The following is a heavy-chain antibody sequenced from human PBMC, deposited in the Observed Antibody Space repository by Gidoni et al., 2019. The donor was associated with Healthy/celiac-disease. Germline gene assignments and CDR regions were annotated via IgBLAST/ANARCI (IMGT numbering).Heavy chain of an antibody. V-gene: IGHV3-9*01. CDR2: ISWNSGSI. J-gene: IGHJ4*02. CDR1: GFTFDDYA. Sequence: EVQLVESGGGLVQPGRSLRLSCAASGFTFDDYAMHWVRQAPGKGLEWVSGISWNSGSIGYADSVKGRFTISRDNAKNSLYLQMNSLRAEDTALYYCAKGGDGSGYFDYWGQGTLVTVSS. CDR3: AKGGDGSGYFDY. D-gene: IGHD3-10*01.